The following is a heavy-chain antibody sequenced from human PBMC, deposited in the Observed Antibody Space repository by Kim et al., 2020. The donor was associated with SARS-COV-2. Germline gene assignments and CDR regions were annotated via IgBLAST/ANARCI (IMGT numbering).Heavy chain of an antibody. CDR2: ISSGGTII. CDR3: GSWNY. CDR1: GVSFSDYY. Sequence: GSLRLSRAASGVSFSDYYMSWIRQAPGKGLEWVSYISSGGTIIHYADSVKGRFTISRDNAKNLLYLQMNSLRADDTAVYYCGSWNYWGQGTLVVVSA. V-gene: IGHV3-11*01. J-gene: IGHJ4*02. D-gene: IGHD1-1*01.